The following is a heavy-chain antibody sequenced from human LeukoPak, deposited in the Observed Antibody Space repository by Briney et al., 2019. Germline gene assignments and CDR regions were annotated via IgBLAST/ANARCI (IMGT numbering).Heavy chain of an antibody. V-gene: IGHV3-30-3*01. Sequence: PGRSLRLSCAASGFTFSSYAMHWVRQAPGKGLEWVAVISYDGSNKYYADSVKGRFTISRDNSKNTLYLQMNSLRAEDTAVYYCAGDGGCSGGSCYDWFDPWGQGTLVTVSS. J-gene: IGHJ5*02. CDR3: AGDGGCSGGSCYDWFDP. CDR2: ISYDGSNK. CDR1: GFTFSSYA. D-gene: IGHD2-15*01.